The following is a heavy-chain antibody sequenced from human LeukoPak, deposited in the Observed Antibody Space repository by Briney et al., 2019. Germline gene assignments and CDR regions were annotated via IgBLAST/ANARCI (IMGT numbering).Heavy chain of an antibody. D-gene: IGHD4-17*01. CDR1: GGSISSYY. Sequence: PSETLSLTCTVSGGSISSYYWSWIRQPPGKGLEWIGYIYYSGSTNYNPSLKSRVTISGDSSKNQFSLKLSSVTAADTAVYYCASGLGGDYVRAFDIWGQGTMVTVSS. CDR2: IYYSGST. CDR3: ASGLGGDYVRAFDI. J-gene: IGHJ3*02. V-gene: IGHV4-59*08.